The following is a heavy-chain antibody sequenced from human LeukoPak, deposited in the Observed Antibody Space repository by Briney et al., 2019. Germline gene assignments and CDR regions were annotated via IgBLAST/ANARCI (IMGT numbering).Heavy chain of an antibody. Sequence: SETLSLTCAVYGGSFSGYYWSWIRQPPGKGLEWIGEINHSGSTNYNPSLKSRVTISVGTSKNQFSLKLSSVTAADTAVYYCARKGYDYVWGSYRYNAFDIWGQGTMVTVSS. V-gene: IGHV4-34*01. J-gene: IGHJ3*02. CDR2: INHSGST. CDR3: ARKGYDYVWGSYRYNAFDI. CDR1: GGSFSGYY. D-gene: IGHD3-16*02.